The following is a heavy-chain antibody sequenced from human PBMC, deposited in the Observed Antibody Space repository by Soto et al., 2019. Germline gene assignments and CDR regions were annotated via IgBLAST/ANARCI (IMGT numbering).Heavy chain of an antibody. J-gene: IGHJ3*02. CDR3: ARWADAFDI. CDR2: ISSSSSTI. CDR1: GFTFSSYS. V-gene: IGHV3-48*02. Sequence: EVQLVEAGGGLVQPGGSLRLSCAASGFTFSSYSMNWVRQAPGKGLEWVSYISSSSSTIYYADSVKGRFTISRDNAKNSLYLQMNRLRDEDTAVYYCARWADAFDIWGQGTMVTVSS.